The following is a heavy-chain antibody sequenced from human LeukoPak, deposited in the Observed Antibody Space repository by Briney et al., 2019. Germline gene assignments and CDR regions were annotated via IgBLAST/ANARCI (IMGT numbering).Heavy chain of an antibody. Sequence: PGGSLRLSCAASGFTFSSYDMPWVRQATGKGLEWVSAIGTAGDTYYPGSVKGRFTISRENAKNSLYLQMNSLRAGDTAVYYCARGNYDFWSGYYYFDYWGQGTLVTVSS. V-gene: IGHV3-13*01. J-gene: IGHJ4*02. CDR2: IGTAGDT. D-gene: IGHD3-3*01. CDR1: GFTFSSYD. CDR3: ARGNYDFWSGYYYFDY.